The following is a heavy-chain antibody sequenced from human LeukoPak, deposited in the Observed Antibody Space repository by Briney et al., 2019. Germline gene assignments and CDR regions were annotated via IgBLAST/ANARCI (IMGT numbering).Heavy chain of an antibody. CDR1: GFNFSNFN. J-gene: IGHJ4*02. D-gene: IGHD1-26*01. CDR2: ISYDGSNK. CDR3: AKVGATPYFDN. Sequence: GGSLRLSCEASGFNFSNFNMHWVRQAPGKGLEWVAVISYDGSNKYYADSVKGRFSISRDNSKNTLYLQMNSLRAEDTAVYYCAKVGATPYFDNWGQGTLVTVSS. V-gene: IGHV3-30*18.